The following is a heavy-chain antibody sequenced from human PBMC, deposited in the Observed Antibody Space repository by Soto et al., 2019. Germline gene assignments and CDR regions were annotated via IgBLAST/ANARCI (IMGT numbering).Heavy chain of an antibody. CDR1: GGSFSGYY. J-gene: IGHJ4*02. CDR3: ARGQAVVGSYFDY. V-gene: IGHV4-34*01. D-gene: IGHD2-15*01. CDR2: INHSGST. Sequence: SETLSLTCAVYGGSFSGYYWSWIRQPPGKGLEWIGEINHSGSTNYNPSLKSRVTISVDTSKNQFSLKLSSVTAADTAVYYGARGQAVVGSYFDYWGQGTLVTVSS.